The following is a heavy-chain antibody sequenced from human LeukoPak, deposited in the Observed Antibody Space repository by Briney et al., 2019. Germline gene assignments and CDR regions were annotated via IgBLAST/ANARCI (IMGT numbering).Heavy chain of an antibody. CDR2: VYQSGTS. CDR1: GHSIRGFYY. Sequence: SETLSLTCTVSGHSIRGFYYWVWIRQTPQQGLEWIGSVYQSGTSYYNPSFKSRCTISVDTLNNQFSLNLNSVTAADTAVYYCARGALLWFGAKMEYYFDYWGQGTPLTVSS. D-gene: IGHD3-10*01. CDR3: ARGALLWFGAKMEYYFDY. V-gene: IGHV4-38-2*02. J-gene: IGHJ4*02.